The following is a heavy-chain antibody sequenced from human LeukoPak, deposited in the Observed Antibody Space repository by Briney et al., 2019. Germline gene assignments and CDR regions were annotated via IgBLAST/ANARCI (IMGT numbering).Heavy chain of an antibody. CDR2: ISSSGAST. V-gene: IGHV3-23*01. CDR3: TKGTSNPDY. J-gene: IGHJ4*02. CDR1: GFTFSSYA. Sequence: GGSLRLSCAASGFTFSSYAMSWVRQAPGMGLEWVSAISSSGASTYYAKSVKGRFTISRDNTNNILFLQMNSLTAEDTAVYYCTKGTSNPDYWGQGTLVTVSS.